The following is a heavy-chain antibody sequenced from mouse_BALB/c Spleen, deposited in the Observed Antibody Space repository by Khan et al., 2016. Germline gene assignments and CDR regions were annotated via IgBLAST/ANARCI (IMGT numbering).Heavy chain of an antibody. Sequence: QVTLKESGPGILQPSQTLSLTCSFSGFSLNTYGIGVGWIRQPPGKGLEWLAHIWWNDNNSYKTALKSRLTISKDTSNNQVFLKIASVDTADTGTYYCARIARWDGAFCGQGTLVTVSA. V-gene: IGHV8-11*01. CDR1: GFSLNTYGIG. D-gene: IGHD4-1*01. CDR2: IWWNDNN. J-gene: IGHJ3*01. CDR3: ARIARWDGAF.